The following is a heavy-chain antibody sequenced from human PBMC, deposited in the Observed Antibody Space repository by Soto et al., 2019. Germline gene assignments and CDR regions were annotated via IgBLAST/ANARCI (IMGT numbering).Heavy chain of an antibody. J-gene: IGHJ6*02. CDR3: ARDVRGVINFGYYYGMDV. D-gene: IGHD3-10*02. CDR2: IYSGGST. V-gene: IGHV3-53*05. CDR1: GFTVSSNY. Sequence: GGSLRLSCAASGFTVSSNYMSWVRQAPGKGLEWVSVIYSGGSTYYADSVKGRFTISRDNSKNTLYLQMNSLRAEDTAVYYCARDVRGVINFGYYYGMDVWGQGTTVTVSS.